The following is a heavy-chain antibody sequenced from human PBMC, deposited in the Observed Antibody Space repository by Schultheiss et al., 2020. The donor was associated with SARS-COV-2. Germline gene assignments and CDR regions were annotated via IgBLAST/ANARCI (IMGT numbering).Heavy chain of an antibody. Sequence: ASVKVSCKASGYTFTSYDINWVRQATGQGLEWMGWMNPNSGNTGYAQKFQGRVTMTRNTSISTAYMELSSLRSEDTAVYYCARVGRGYCSSTSCSGWFDPWGQGTLVTVSS. D-gene: IGHD2-2*01. V-gene: IGHV1-8*01. CDR3: ARVGRGYCSSTSCSGWFDP. CDR2: MNPNSGNT. J-gene: IGHJ5*02. CDR1: GYTFTSYD.